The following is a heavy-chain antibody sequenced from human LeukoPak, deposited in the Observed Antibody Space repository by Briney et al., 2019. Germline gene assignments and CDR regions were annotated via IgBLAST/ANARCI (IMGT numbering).Heavy chain of an antibody. CDR1: GFTFSSYG. CDR2: ISYDGSNK. D-gene: IGHD2-8*02. Sequence: GGSLRLSCAASGFTFSSYGIHWVRQAPGKGLEWVAVISYDGSNKYYADSVKGRFTIFRDNSKNTLYLQMNSLRAEDTAVYYCAKANGRIWYYFDFWGQGTLVTVSS. V-gene: IGHV3-30*18. CDR3: AKANGRIWYYFDF. J-gene: IGHJ4*02.